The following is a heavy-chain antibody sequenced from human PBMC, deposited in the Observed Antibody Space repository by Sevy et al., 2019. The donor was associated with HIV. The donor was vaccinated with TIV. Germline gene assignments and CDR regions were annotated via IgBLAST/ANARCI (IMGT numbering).Heavy chain of an antibody. CDR1: GFIFSGYW. CDR3: ARGRYCSGGGCYIDF. D-gene: IGHD2-15*01. V-gene: IGHV3-7*01. Sequence: GGSLRLSCAVPGFIFSGYWMTWVRQAPGKGLEWVANINPDGSEKYYVDSVKGRFTISGDNAENSLFLQMSSLGAADTAFYYCARGRYCSGGGCYIDFWGQGTLVTVSS. CDR2: INPDGSEK. J-gene: IGHJ4*02.